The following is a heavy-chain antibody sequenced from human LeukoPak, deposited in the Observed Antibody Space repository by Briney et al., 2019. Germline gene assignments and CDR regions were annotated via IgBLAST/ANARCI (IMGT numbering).Heavy chain of an antibody. J-gene: IGHJ3*02. CDR3: ARRSYYYDSSGYHVGLGAFDI. V-gene: IGHV1-69*06. CDR2: VIPIFGTA. Sequence: SVKVSCKASGGTFSSYAISWVRQAPGQGLEWMGGVIPIFGTANYAQKFQGRVTITADKSTSTAYMELSSLRSEDTAVYYCARRSYYYDSSGYHVGLGAFDIWGQGTMVTVSS. CDR1: GGTFSSYA. D-gene: IGHD3-22*01.